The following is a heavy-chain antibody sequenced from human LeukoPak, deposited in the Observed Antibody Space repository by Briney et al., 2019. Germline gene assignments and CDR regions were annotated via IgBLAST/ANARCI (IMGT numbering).Heavy chain of an antibody. CDR2: IYPGDSDA. J-gene: IGHJ5*02. V-gene: IGHV5-51*01. CDR3: ARHVVPYSSSGAGFDP. CDR1: GYSFSTYW. D-gene: IGHD6-13*01. Sequence: GESLKISCKGSGYSFSTYWIGWVRQMPGKGLEWMGIIYPGDSDARYSPSFQGQVTISADKSISTAYLQWSSLKASDTAMFYCARHVVPYSSSGAGFDPWGQGTLVTVSS.